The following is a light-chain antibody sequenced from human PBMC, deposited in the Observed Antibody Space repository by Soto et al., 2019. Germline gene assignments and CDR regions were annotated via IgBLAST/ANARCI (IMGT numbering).Light chain of an antibody. V-gene: IGKV3D-15*01. CDR1: QSVSSK. CDR2: GAS. CDR3: QQYYSTPQT. J-gene: IGKJ1*01. Sequence: EIVMTQSPATLSVSPGERATLSCRAGQSVSSKLVWYQQKPGQAPRLLIYGASNRATGIPDRFSGSGSGTDFTLTISSLQAEDVAVYYCQQYYSTPQTFGQGTKVDIK.